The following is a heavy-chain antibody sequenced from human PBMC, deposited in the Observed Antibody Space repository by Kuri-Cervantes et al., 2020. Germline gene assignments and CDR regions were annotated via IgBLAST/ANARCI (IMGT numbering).Heavy chain of an antibody. CDR3: AKNSVSAAGDF. Sequence: GGSLRLSCVASEFTFSRYAMHWVRQAPGEGLEWVARVSYDGSDRYYADSVKGRFTISRDNAKNSLYLQMNSLRADDTAVYYCAKNSVSAAGDFWGQGTLVAVSS. CDR1: EFTFSRYA. V-gene: IGHV3-30-3*02. J-gene: IGHJ4*02. CDR2: VSYDGSDR. D-gene: IGHD6-13*01.